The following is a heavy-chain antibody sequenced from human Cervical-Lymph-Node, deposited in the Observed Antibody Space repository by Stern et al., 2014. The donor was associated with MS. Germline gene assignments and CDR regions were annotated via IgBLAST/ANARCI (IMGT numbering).Heavy chain of an antibody. J-gene: IGHJ4*02. CDR3: ARDGGYAVAATTIFDY. CDR1: GYRFTNYG. V-gene: IGHV1-3*01. D-gene: IGHD6-19*01. CDR2: INAGNGNI. Sequence: VQLVESGAEVRIPGASVKLSCKASGYRFTNYGIHWVRQAPGQRLECMGWINAGNGNIKYSESFQGRVPFTGDTSAGTVYMELSSLRSEDTAVYYCARDGGYAVAATTIFDYWGQGALVTVSS.